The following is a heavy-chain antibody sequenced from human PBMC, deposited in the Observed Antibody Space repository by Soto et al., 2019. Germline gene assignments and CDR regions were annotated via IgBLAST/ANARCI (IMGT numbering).Heavy chain of an antibody. CDR2: INPNSGGT. J-gene: IGHJ4*02. CDR3: ARVPYYYDSSGYYFLDY. Sequence: ASVKVSCKASGYTFTGYYMHWVRHAPGQGLEWMGWINPNSGGTNYAQKFQGRVTMTRDTSISTAYMELSRLRSDDTAVYYCARVPYYYDSSGYYFLDYWGQGTLVTVSS. CDR1: GYTFTGYY. V-gene: IGHV1-2*02. D-gene: IGHD3-22*01.